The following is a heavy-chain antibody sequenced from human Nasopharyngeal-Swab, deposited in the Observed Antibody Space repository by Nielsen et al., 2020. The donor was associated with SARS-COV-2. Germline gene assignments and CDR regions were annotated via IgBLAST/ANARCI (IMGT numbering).Heavy chain of an antibody. CDR1: GFTFSSYS. J-gene: IGHJ4*02. CDR3: ARGGNSGY. CDR2: ISSSSSYI. D-gene: IGHD4-23*01. Sequence: GESLQISCAASGFTFSSYSMNWVRQAPGKGLEWVSSISSSSSYIYYADSVKGRFTISRDNAKNSLYLQMNSLRAEDTAVYYCARGGNSGYWGQGTLVTVSS. V-gene: IGHV3-21*01.